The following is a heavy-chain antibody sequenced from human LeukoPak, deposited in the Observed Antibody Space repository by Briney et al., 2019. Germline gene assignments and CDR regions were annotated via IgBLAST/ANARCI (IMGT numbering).Heavy chain of an antibody. Sequence: GSLRLSCAASGFTFSSYAMHWVRQAPGKGLEWVSAISGSGVTTYYADSVKGRFTISRDNSKNTLYLQMNSLRAEDTAVYYCAKDYWGQWLVLGHFDYWGQGTLVTVSS. D-gene: IGHD6-19*01. CDR2: ISGSGVTT. CDR1: GFTFSSYA. J-gene: IGHJ4*02. V-gene: IGHV3-23*01. CDR3: AKDYWGQWLVLGHFDY.